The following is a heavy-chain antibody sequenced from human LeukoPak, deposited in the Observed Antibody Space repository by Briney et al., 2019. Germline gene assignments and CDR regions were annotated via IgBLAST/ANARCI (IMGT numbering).Heavy chain of an antibody. CDR2: IYYSVST. J-gene: IGHJ4*02. D-gene: IGHD6-13*01. CDR3: ARVHIAAAGPYYFDY. CDR1: GGSISSYY. V-gene: IGHV4-59*01. Sequence: PSETLSLTCTVSGGSISSYYWSWIRQPPGKGLEWIGYIYYSVSTNYNPSLKSRVTISVDTSKNQFSLKLSSVTAADTAVYYCARVHIAAAGPYYFDYWGQGTLVTVSS.